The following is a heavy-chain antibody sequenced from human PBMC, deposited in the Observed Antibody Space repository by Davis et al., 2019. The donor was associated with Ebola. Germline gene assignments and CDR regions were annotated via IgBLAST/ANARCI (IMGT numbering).Heavy chain of an antibody. Sequence: PGGSLRLSCVASGFIFSDFAMNWVRQAPGKGLEMISHINRAGGAIYYADSVKGRFTISRDNAKRSLYLEMNSLRDEDTAMYYCASSISIAARPGAFDIWGQGTMVTVSS. J-gene: IGHJ3*02. CDR2: INRAGGAI. CDR3: ASSISIAARPGAFDI. CDR1: GFIFSDFA. V-gene: IGHV3-48*02. D-gene: IGHD6-6*01.